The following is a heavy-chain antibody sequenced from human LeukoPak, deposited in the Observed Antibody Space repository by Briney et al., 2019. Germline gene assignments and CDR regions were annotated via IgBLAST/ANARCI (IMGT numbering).Heavy chain of an antibody. J-gene: IGHJ4*02. CDR1: GFTVSSSY. Sequence: GGSLRLSCAASGFTVSSSYMSWVRQAPGKGLEWVSVIYSSGTTYDADSVKGRFTISRDNSKNTLYLQMNSLRAEDTAVYYCARMGSGWYYFDYWGQGTLVTVSS. CDR2: IYSSGTT. D-gene: IGHD6-19*01. V-gene: IGHV3-66*01. CDR3: ARMGSGWYYFDY.